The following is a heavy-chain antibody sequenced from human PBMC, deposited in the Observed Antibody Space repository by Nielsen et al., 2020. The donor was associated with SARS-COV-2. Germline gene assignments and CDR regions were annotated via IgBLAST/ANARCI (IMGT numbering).Heavy chain of an antibody. D-gene: IGHD2-15*01. Sequence: ASVKVFCKASGYTFTSYGISWVRQAPGQGLEWMGWISAYNGNTNYAQKLQGRVTMTTDTSTSTAYMELRSLRSDDTAVYYCARAGPGYYSGGSCYPLYWGQGTLVTVSS. CDR2: ISAYNGNT. V-gene: IGHV1-18*01. CDR1: GYTFTSYG. CDR3: ARAGPGYYSGGSCYPLY. J-gene: IGHJ4*02.